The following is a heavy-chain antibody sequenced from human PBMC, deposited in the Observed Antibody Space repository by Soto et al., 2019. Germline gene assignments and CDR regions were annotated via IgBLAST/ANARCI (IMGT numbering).Heavy chain of an antibody. Sequence: ASVKVSCKASGYTFTSYDINWVRQATGQGLEWMGWMNPNSGNTGYAQKFQGRVTMTRNTSISTAYMELSSLRSEDTAVYYCAGGVSAVYFVGRVRYVCYMDVWGKGTTVTVSS. CDR2: MNPNSGNT. CDR1: GYTFTSYD. CDR3: AGGVSAVYFVGRVRYVCYMDV. D-gene: IGHD2-21*01. V-gene: IGHV1-8*01. J-gene: IGHJ6*03.